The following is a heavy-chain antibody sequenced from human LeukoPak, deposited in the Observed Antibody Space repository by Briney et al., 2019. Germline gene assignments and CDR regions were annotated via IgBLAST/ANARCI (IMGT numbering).Heavy chain of an antibody. J-gene: IGHJ6*02. Sequence: GGSLRLSCAASGITLSDYWMYWVRQGPGKGLVHVSRIESDGTRTVYADSVKGRFTISRDNAKNTMYLQMNSLRAEDTAVYYCVRGGHKLDIETSRYYYGLDVWGQGTLVTVSS. D-gene: IGHD2-2*03. CDR1: GITLSDYW. V-gene: IGHV3-74*03. CDR3: VRGGHKLDIETSRYYYGLDV. CDR2: IESDGTRT.